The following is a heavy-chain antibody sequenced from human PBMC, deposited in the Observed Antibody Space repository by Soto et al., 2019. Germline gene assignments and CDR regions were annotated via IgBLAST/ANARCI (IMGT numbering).Heavy chain of an antibody. D-gene: IGHD3-22*01. V-gene: IGHV3-33*01. J-gene: IGHJ3*02. CDR1: GFTFSSYG. CDR2: IWYDGSNK. Sequence: SLRLSCAASGFTFSSYGMHWVRQAPGKGLEWVAVIWYDGSNKYYADSVKGRFTISRDNSKNTLYLQMNSLRAEDTAVYYCAREPYYYDSSGYYMFAAFDIWGQGTMVTVSS. CDR3: AREPYYYDSSGYYMFAAFDI.